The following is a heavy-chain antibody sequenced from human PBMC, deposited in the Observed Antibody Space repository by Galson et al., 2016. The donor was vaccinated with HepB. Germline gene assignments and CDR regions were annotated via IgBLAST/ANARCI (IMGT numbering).Heavy chain of an antibody. V-gene: IGHV3-23*01. Sequence: LRLSCAASGFTFSTYAMSWVRQAPGKGLEWVSAISNSGSTTYYADSVKGRFTISSDNSKNTLYLQMNSLRVEDTALYYCAKEFVATGGVVGDYWGQGTLVTVSS. J-gene: IGHJ4*02. D-gene: IGHD2-8*02. CDR1: GFTFSTYA. CDR2: ISNSGSTT. CDR3: AKEFVATGGVVGDY.